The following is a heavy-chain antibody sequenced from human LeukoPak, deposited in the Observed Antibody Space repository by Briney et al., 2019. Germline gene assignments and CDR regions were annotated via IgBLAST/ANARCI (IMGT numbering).Heavy chain of an antibody. V-gene: IGHV3-7*01. J-gene: IGHJ4*02. Sequence: SGGSLRHPCAASGFTFSSYWMSWVRQAPGKGLEWVANIKQDGSEKYYVDSVKGRFIISRDNAKNSLYLQMNSLRAEDTAVYYCARSPSGYDSFDYWGQGTLVTVSS. D-gene: IGHD5-12*01. CDR2: IKQDGSEK. CDR1: GFTFSSYW. CDR3: ARSPSGYDSFDY.